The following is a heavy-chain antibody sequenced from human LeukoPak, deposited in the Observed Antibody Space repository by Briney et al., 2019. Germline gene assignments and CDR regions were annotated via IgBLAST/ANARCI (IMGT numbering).Heavy chain of an antibody. Sequence: ASVKVSCKASGYIFTGYYMHWVRQAPGQGLEWMGWINPNSGGTNYAQKFQGRVTTTRDTSISTAYMELSRLRSDDTAVYYCARDGPRVSSGYYYGMDVWGQGTTVTVSS. J-gene: IGHJ6*02. CDR1: GYIFTGYY. V-gene: IGHV1-2*02. CDR3: ARDGPRVSSGYYYGMDV. D-gene: IGHD3-22*01. CDR2: INPNSGGT.